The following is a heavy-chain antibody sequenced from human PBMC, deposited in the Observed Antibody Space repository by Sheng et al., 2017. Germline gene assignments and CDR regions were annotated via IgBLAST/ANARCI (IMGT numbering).Heavy chain of an antibody. V-gene: IGHV4-34*01. Sequence: QVQLQQWGAGLLKPSETLSLTCAVYGGSFSGYYWSWIRQPPGKGLEWIGEINHSGSTNYNPSLKSRVTISVDTSKNQFSLKLSSVTAADTAVYYCARNGGITMVRGVRALNYWGQGTLVTVSS. CDR3: ARNGGITMVRGVRALNY. D-gene: IGHD3-10*01. CDR2: INHSGST. CDR1: GGSFSGYY. J-gene: IGHJ4*02.